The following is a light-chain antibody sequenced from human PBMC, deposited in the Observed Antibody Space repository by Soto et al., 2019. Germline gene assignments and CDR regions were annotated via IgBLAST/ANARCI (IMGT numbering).Light chain of an antibody. CDR2: GAS. CDR1: QSVTSA. J-gene: IGKJ1*01. CDR3: QQYNNWPQT. Sequence: ETVLTQSPGTLSLSPGERATLSCRASQSVTSASLAWYQQKPGQAPRLLIYGASTRATGIPARFSGSGSGTEFTLTISSLQSEDFAVYYCQQYNNWPQTFGQGTMVDI. V-gene: IGKV3-15*01.